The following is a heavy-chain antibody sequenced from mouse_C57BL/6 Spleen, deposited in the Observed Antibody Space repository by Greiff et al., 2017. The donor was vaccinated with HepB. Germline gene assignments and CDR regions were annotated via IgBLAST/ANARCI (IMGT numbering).Heavy chain of an antibody. Sequence: VQLQQSGPELVKPGASVKISCKASGYAFSSSWMNWVKQRPGKGLEWIGRIYPGDGDTNYNGKFKGKATLTADKSSSTAYMQLSSLTSEDSAVYFCTYGSRGYYAMDYWGQGTSVTVSS. CDR1: GYAFSSSW. J-gene: IGHJ4*01. D-gene: IGHD1-1*01. CDR2: IYPGDGDT. CDR3: TYGSRGYYAMDY. V-gene: IGHV1-82*01.